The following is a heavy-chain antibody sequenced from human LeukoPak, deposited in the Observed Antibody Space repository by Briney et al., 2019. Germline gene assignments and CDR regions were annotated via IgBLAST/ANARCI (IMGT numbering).Heavy chain of an antibody. CDR2: ISAYNGNT. Sequence: ASVKVSCKASGYTFTSYGISWVRQAPGQGLEWMGWISAYNGNTNYAQKLQGRVTMTTDTSTSTAYMELRSLRSDDTAMYYCARDPLLYDFLPKGDAFDIWGQGTMVTVSS. D-gene: IGHD3-3*01. V-gene: IGHV1-18*04. CDR3: ARDPLLYDFLPKGDAFDI. CDR1: GYTFTSYG. J-gene: IGHJ3*02.